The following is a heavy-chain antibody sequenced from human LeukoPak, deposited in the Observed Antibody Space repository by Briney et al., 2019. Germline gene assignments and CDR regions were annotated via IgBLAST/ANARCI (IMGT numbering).Heavy chain of an antibody. J-gene: IGHJ6*03. CDR2: INPNSGGT. D-gene: IGHD6-13*01. CDR1: GYTFTGYY. CDR3: ARAASIAAPARATGTYYYYYYMDV. Sequence: ASVKVSCKASGYTFTGYYMHWVRQAPGQGLEWMGLINPNSGGTNYAQKFQGRVTMTRDTSIGTAYMELSRLRSDDTAVYYCARAASIAAPARATGTYYYYYYMDVWGKGTTVTVSS. V-gene: IGHV1-2*02.